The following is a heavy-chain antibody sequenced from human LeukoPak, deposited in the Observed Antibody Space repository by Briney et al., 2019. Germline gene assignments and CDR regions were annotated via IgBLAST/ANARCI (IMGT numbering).Heavy chain of an antibody. CDR1: GSTFSDHY. J-gene: IGHJ4*02. V-gene: IGHV3-72*01. D-gene: IGHD3-10*01. Sequence: PGGSLRLSCAASGSTFSDHYMDWVRQAPGKGLEWVGRTRNKGNSYTTEYAASVKGRFTISRDDSKNSLYLQMNSLKTEDTAVYYCARAVRYGSGSYLLYYFDYWGQGTLVTVSS. CDR3: ARAVRYGSGSYLLYYFDY. CDR2: TRNKGNSYTT.